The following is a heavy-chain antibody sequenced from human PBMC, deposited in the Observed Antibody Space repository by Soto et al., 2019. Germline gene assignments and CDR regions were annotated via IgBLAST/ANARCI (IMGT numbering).Heavy chain of an antibody. Sequence: GESLKISCKGSGYSFTSYWIGWVRQMPGKGLEWMGIIYPGDSDTRYSPSFQGQVTISADKSISTAYLQWSSLKASDTAMYYCARQKQLVSYYYYGMDVWGQGTKVTVSS. CDR1: GYSFTSYW. CDR2: IYPGDSDT. J-gene: IGHJ6*02. CDR3: ARQKQLVSYYYYGMDV. D-gene: IGHD6-6*01. V-gene: IGHV5-51*01.